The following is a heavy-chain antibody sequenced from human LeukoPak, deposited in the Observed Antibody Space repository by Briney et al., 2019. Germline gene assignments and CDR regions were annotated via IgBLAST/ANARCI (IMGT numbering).Heavy chain of an antibody. J-gene: IGHJ3*02. V-gene: IGHV1-18*01. CDR2: ISAYNGNT. CDR1: GYTFTSYG. Sequence: ASVKVSCKASGYTFTSYGISWVRQAPGQGLEWMGWISAYNGNTNYAQKLQGRVTMTTDTSTTVYMELSSLRSDDTAVYYCARPYDRGAFDIWGQGTMVTVSS. CDR3: ARPYDRGAFDI. D-gene: IGHD3-22*01.